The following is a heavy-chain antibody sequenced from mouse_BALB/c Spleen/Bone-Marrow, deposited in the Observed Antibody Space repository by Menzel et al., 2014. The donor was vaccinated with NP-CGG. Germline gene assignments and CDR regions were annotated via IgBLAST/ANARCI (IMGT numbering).Heavy chain of an antibody. D-gene: IGHD1-1*01. CDR3: ARDSLYYGSSYWYFDV. CDR2: IRNKANGYTT. CDR1: GFTFTDYY. V-gene: IGHV7-3*02. J-gene: IGHJ1*01. Sequence: EVHLVESGGGLVQPGGSLRLSCAPSGFTFTDYYMSWVRQPPGKALEWLGFIRNKANGYTTEYSASVKGRFTISRDNSQSILYLQMNTLRAEDSATYYCARDSLYYGSSYWYFDVWGAGTTVTVSS.